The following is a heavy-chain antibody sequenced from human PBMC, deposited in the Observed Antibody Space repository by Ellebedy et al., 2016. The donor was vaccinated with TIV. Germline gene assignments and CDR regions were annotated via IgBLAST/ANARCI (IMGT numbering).Heavy chain of an antibody. J-gene: IGHJ4*02. Sequence: GESLKISXAASGFTFSNYWMSWVRQAPGKGLEWVVNINQAGSEEYYVDSVKGRFTISRDNGKNSLFLQMNSLRAEDTALYYCARSPATGTVDYWGQGTLVTVSS. CDR3: ARSPATGTVDY. CDR1: GFTFSNYW. V-gene: IGHV3-7*01. D-gene: IGHD6-13*01. CDR2: INQAGSEE.